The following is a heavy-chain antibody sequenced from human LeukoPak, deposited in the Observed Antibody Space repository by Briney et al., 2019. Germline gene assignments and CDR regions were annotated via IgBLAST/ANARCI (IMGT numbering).Heavy chain of an antibody. Sequence: GGSLRLSCAASGFTFSSYSMNWVRQAPGKGLEWVSSISSSSYIYYADSVKGRFTISRDNSKNTLHLQMNSLRAEDTAVYYCAKDGRVEQQLYYFDYWGQGALVTVSS. V-gene: IGHV3-21*04. CDR1: GFTFSSYS. CDR3: AKDGRVEQQLYYFDY. D-gene: IGHD6-13*01. CDR2: ISSSSYI. J-gene: IGHJ4*02.